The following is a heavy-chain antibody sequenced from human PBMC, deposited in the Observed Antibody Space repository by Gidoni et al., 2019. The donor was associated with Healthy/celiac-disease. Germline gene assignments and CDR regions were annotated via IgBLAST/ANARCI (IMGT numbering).Heavy chain of an antibody. V-gene: IGHV3-30*02. CDR3: AKQYQLLVLYAFDI. J-gene: IGHJ3*02. Sequence: QVQLVESGGGVVQPGGSLRLSCAASGCTFSSYGMHWVRQAPGKGLEWVAFRRYDGSNKYYADSVKGRFTISRDNSKNTLYLQMNSLRAEDTAVYYCAKQYQLLVLYAFDIWGQGTMVTVSS. D-gene: IGHD2-2*01. CDR2: RRYDGSNK. CDR1: GCTFSSYG.